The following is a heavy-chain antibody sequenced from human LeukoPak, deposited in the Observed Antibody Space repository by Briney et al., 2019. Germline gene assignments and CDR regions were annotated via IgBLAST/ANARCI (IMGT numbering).Heavy chain of an antibody. V-gene: IGHV1-24*01. CDR3: ATGSSDYGDYVWNLGYFDY. CDR1: GYTLTELS. CDR2: FDPEDGET. Sequence: ASVKVSCKVSGYTLTELSMHWVRQAPGKGLEWMGGFDPEDGETIYAQKFQGRVTMTEDTSTDTAYMELSSLRSEDTAVYYRATGSSDYGDYVWNLGYFDYWGQGTLVTVSS. D-gene: IGHD4-17*01. J-gene: IGHJ4*02.